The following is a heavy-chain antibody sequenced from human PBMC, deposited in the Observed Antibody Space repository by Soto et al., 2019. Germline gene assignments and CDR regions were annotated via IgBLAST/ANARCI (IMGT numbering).Heavy chain of an antibody. J-gene: IGHJ4*02. V-gene: IGHV3-30-3*01. CDR2: ISYDGNRK. CDR3: ARDIRSSSSGWPS. Sequence: QVQLVESGGGVVQPGKSLRLSCAASGFSFSRYAMHWVRQAPGKGLEWVAVISYDGNRKNYAESVKGRFSISRDTSKNTLDLQMNNLKVEDTAVYYCARDIRSSSSGWPSWGQGTLVSVSS. CDR1: GFSFSRYA. D-gene: IGHD3-22*01.